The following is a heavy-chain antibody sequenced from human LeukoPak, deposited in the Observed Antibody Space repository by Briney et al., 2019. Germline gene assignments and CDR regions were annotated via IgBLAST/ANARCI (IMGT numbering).Heavy chain of an antibody. J-gene: IGHJ4*02. Sequence: GGSLRLSCAASGXTFSSYEMNWVRQAPGKGLEWVSYINSSGSTIYYADSVKGRFTISRDNSKNTLYLQMNSLRAEDTAVFYCARDWTKYFDFWGQGTLVTVSS. CDR1: GXTFSSYE. D-gene: IGHD3/OR15-3a*01. V-gene: IGHV3-48*03. CDR3: ARDWTKYFDF. CDR2: INSSGSTI.